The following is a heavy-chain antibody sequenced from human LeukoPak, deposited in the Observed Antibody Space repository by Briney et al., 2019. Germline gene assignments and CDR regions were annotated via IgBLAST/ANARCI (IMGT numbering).Heavy chain of an antibody. CDR3: ARYCSSTSCSHNAFDI. J-gene: IGHJ3*02. V-gene: IGHV3-48*03. CDR1: GFTFSYYE. CDR2: ISNRGGTI. Sequence: GGSLRLSCAASGFTFSYYEMNWVRQAPGKGLEWVSYISNRGGTIHYADSVEGRFTISRDNAKNTLYLQMNSLRIEDTAVYYCARYCSSTSCSHNAFDIWGQGTLVTVSS. D-gene: IGHD2-2*01.